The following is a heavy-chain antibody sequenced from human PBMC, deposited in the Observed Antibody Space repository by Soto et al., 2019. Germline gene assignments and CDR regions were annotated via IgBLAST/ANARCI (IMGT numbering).Heavy chain of an antibody. D-gene: IGHD1-26*01. J-gene: IGHJ4*02. CDR3: ARSEATGLDY. CDR2: AHHSGRT. CDR1: GGSMTSSNW. V-gene: IGHV4-4*02. Sequence: SLTCTVSGGSMTSSNWWDWVRQSPGKGLEWIGEAHHSGRTNYNPSLKSRVTISVDKSKNHFSLKLSSVTAADTAVYYCARSEATGLDYWGQGTLVTVSS.